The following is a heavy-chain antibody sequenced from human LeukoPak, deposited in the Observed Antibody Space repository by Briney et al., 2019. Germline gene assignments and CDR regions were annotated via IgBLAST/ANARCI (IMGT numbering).Heavy chain of an antibody. CDR3: ARALIAVAGTVDY. Sequence: ASVKVSCKASGYTFTGYYMHWVRQAPGQGLEWMGWIKPNSGGTNYAQKFQGRVTMTRDTSISTAYMELSRLRSDDTAVYYCARALIAVAGTVDYWGQGTLVTVSS. CDR2: IKPNSGGT. D-gene: IGHD6-19*01. CDR1: GYTFTGYY. J-gene: IGHJ4*02. V-gene: IGHV1-2*02.